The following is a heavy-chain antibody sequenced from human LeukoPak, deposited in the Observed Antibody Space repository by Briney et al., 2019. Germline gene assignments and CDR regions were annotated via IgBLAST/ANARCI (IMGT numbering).Heavy chain of an antibody. D-gene: IGHD3-9*01. J-gene: IGHJ5*02. CDR3: ARGQYDILTGYYQGADWFDP. CDR1: GYTFTSYD. CDR2: MNPNSGNT. Sequence: ASVKVSCKASGYTFTSYDINWVRQATGQGLEWMGWMNPNSGNTGSAQKFQGRVTMTRNTSISTAYMELSSLRSEDTAVYYCARGQYDILTGYYQGADWFDPWGQGTLVTVSS. V-gene: IGHV1-8*01.